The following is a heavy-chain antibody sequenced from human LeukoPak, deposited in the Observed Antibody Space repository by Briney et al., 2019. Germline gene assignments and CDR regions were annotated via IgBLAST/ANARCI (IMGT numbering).Heavy chain of an antibody. J-gene: IGHJ4*02. D-gene: IGHD2-8*01. CDR2: ISYDGSNK. V-gene: IGHV3-30-3*01. Sequence: GGSLRLSCAASGFTFSSYAMHWVRQAPGKGLEWVAVISYDGSNKYYADSVKGRFTISRDNSKNTLYLQMNSLRAEDTAVYYCARGMVHAHDDYWGQGTLVTVSS. CDR3: ARGMVHAHDDY. CDR1: GFTFSSYA.